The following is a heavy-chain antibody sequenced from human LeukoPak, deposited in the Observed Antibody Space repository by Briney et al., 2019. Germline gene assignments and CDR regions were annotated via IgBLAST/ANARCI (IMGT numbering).Heavy chain of an antibody. D-gene: IGHD3-22*01. V-gene: IGHV3-33*01. CDR2: IWSDGSIQ. CDR1: GFTFSTYG. CDR3: ATGYDSSGYDSFDY. Sequence: PGRSLRLSCAASGFTFSTYGMFWARQAPDKGLEWVAVIWSDGSIQYYADSVKGRFTISRDNSMNTLYLQMNSLRAEDTAVYYCATGYDSSGYDSFDYWGQGTLVTVSS. J-gene: IGHJ4*02.